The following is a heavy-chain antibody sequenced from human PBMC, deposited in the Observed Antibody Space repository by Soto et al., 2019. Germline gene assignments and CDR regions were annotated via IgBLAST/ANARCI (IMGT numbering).Heavy chain of an antibody. V-gene: IGHV3-23*01. CDR3: ACWGNSDFYSYYCMAV. J-gene: IGHJ6*03. CDR2: ISGDGGST. CDR1: GFTFRSCA. D-gene: IGHD3-16*01. Sequence: EVQLLESGGGLVRPGRSLRLSCAASGFTFRSCAMRWVRQAPGKGLEWVSGISGDGGSTYYADSVKGRFIITRDNSKNALHLQMNRLRAEDTAVYYCACWGNSDFYSYYCMAVWGKGTTVTVSS.